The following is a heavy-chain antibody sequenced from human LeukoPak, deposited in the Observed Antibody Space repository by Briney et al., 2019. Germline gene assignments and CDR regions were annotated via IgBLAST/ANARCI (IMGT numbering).Heavy chain of an antibody. CDR1: GYIFSSYW. J-gene: IGHJ4*02. CDR3: ARLWGRAYQLLSPYYFDY. CDR2: IYPGDSDT. V-gene: IGHV5-51*01. D-gene: IGHD2-2*01. Sequence: GESLKISCRGSGYIFSSYWIGWVRQMPGKGLEWMGIIYPGDSDTRYSPSFQGQVTISADKSIITAYLQWSSLKASDTAMYYCARLWGRAYQLLSPYYFDYWGQGTLVTVSS.